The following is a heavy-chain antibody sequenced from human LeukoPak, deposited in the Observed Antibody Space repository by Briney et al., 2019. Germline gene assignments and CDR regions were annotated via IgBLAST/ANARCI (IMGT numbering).Heavy chain of an antibody. J-gene: IGHJ5*02. CDR2: INPSGGST. CDR1: GYTFTSYY. CDR3: ARDRVTMVRGVPAGFDP. V-gene: IGHV1-46*03. Sequence: ASVKVSCKASGYTFTSYYMHWVRQAPGQGLEWMGIINPSGGSTSYAQKFQGRVTMTRDTSTSTVYMELRSLRSEDTAVYYCARDRVTMVRGVPAGFDPWGQGTLVTVSS. D-gene: IGHD3-10*01.